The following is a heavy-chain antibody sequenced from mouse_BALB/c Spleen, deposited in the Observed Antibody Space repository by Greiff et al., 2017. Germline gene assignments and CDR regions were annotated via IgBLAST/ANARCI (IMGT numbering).Heavy chain of an antibody. CDR2: ISSGSSTI. Sequence: DVKLVESGGGLVQPGGSRKLSCAASGFTFSSFGMHWVRQAPEKGLEWVAYISSGSSTIYYADTVKGRFTISRDNPKNTLFLQMTSLRSEDTAMYYCARGITYFDYWGQGTTLTVSS. CDR3: ARGITYFDY. J-gene: IGHJ2*01. CDR1: GFTFSSFG. V-gene: IGHV5-17*02. D-gene: IGHD1-1*01.